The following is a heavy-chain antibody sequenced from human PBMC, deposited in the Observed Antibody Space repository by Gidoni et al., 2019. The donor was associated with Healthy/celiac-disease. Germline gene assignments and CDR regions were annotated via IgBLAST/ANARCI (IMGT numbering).Heavy chain of an antibody. CDR2: ISYDGSNK. D-gene: IGHD5-18*01. Sequence: QVQLVASGGCVVQPGRSLRLSFAASGFTFRSYAMHWVRQAPGKGLEWVAVISYDGSNKYYADSVKGRFTISRDNSKNTLYLQMNSLRAEDTAVYYCARENTAMVTPLFDYWGQGTLVTVSS. J-gene: IGHJ4*02. V-gene: IGHV3-30-3*01. CDR3: ARENTAMVTPLFDY. CDR1: GFTFRSYA.